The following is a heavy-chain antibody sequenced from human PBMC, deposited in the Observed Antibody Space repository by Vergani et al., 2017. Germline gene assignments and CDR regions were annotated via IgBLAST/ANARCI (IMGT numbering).Heavy chain of an antibody. CDR1: GFTFSDYY. CDR2: ISSSSSYT. CDR3: ARDTAAGVYYYGMDV. D-gene: IGHD6-13*01. Sequence: QVQLVESGGGLVKPGGSLRLSCAASGFTFSDYYMSWIRQAPGKGLEWVSYISSSSSYTNYADSVKGRFTLSRDNAKNSLYLQMNSLRAEDTAVYYCARDTAAGVYYYGMDVWGQGTTVTVSS. J-gene: IGHJ6*02. V-gene: IGHV3-11*05.